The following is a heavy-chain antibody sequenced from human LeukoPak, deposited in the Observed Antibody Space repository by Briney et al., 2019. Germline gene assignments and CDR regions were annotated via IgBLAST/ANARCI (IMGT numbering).Heavy chain of an antibody. CDR3: AQKYSSTTAEYFQH. Sequence: GSGPTLVQPTQTLTLTCTFSGFSLSTSGVGVGWIRQPPGKALEWLALIYWDDDKRYSPSLKSRLTITKDTSKNQVVLTMTNMDPVDTATYYCAQKYSSTTAEYFQHWGQGTLVTVSS. CDR1: GFSLSTSGVG. D-gene: IGHD6-13*01. J-gene: IGHJ1*01. V-gene: IGHV2-5*02. CDR2: IYWDDDK.